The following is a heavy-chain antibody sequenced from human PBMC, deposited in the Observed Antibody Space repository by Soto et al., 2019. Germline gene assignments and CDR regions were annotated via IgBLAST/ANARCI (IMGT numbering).Heavy chain of an antibody. D-gene: IGHD6-13*01. CDR3: ANDFYSTSGYGAFDI. Sequence: QVQLVESGGGVVQPGRSLRLSCAASGFTFSNNGVHWVRQAPGKGLEWVGVISYDGSNKHYADSVKGRFTISRDNSKNTVFLQMNSLRAEDTAVYYCANDFYSTSGYGAFDIWGQGTMVTVSS. CDR1: GFTFSNNG. V-gene: IGHV3-30*18. J-gene: IGHJ3*02. CDR2: ISYDGSNK.